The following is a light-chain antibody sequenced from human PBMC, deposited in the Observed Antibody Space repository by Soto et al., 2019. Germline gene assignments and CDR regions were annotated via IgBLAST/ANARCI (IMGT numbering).Light chain of an antibody. CDR3: SSYTSSSTPGV. CDR1: SSDVGGYNY. CDR2: EVS. Sequence: HSALTQPASVSGSPGQSITISCTGTSSDVGGYNYVSWYQQHPGKAPKLMIYEVSNRPSGVSNRFSGSKSGNTASLPISGLQAEDEADYYCSSYTSSSTPGVFGGGTKLTVL. V-gene: IGLV2-14*01. J-gene: IGLJ3*02.